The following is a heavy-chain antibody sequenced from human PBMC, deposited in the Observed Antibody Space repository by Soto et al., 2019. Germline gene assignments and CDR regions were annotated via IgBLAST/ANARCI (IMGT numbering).Heavy chain of an antibody. CDR3: TTVNHSSGSDSWFHT. CDR2: IHSSGST. Sequence: SETLSLTCTVSGGSISGYYWTWIRQPAGKGLEYIGRIHSSGSTNFRPSLKSRVAMSVDTSQNQFSLKLTSMTAADTAVYYCTTVNHSSGSDSWFHTWGQGTRVTVSA. CDR1: GGSISGYY. D-gene: IGHD3-22*01. J-gene: IGHJ5*02. V-gene: IGHV4-4*07.